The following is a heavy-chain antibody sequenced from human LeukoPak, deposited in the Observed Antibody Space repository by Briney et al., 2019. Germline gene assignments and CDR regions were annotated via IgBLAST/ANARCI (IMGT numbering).Heavy chain of an antibody. V-gene: IGHV3-30*18. CDR3: AKSGGDYGFDY. CDR2: ISYDESNK. J-gene: IGHJ4*02. CDR1: GFTFSSYG. D-gene: IGHD4-17*01. Sequence: GGSLRLSCAASGFTFSSYGMHWVRQAPGKGLERVAVISYDESNKYYADSVKGRFTISRDNSKNTLYLQMNSLRAEDTAVYYCAKSGGDYGFDYWGQGTLVTVSS.